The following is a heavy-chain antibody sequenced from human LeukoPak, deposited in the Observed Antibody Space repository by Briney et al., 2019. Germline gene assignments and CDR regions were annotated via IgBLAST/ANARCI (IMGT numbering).Heavy chain of an antibody. J-gene: IGHJ4*02. V-gene: IGHV3-33*01. Sequence: PGGSLRLSCVASGFTFSSYGMHWVRQAPGKGPEWVAVIWYDGSNEYYADSVKGRFTISRDSSKNTLYLQMNSLRAEDTAVYYCARAAPGYSYGYHYFDYWGQGTLVTVSS. CDR3: ARAAPGYSYGYHYFDY. CDR2: IWYDGSNE. D-gene: IGHD5-18*01. CDR1: GFTFSSYG.